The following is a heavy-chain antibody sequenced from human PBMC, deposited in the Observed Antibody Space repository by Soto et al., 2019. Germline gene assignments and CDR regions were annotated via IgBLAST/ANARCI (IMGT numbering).Heavy chain of an antibody. Sequence: SGGSLRLSCAASGFTFSSYGMHWVRQAPGKGLEWVAVISYDGSNKYYADSVKGRFTISRDNSKNTLYLQMNSLRAEDTAVYYCAKATSSTRVPAAIGIDYWGQGTLVTVSS. J-gene: IGHJ4*02. D-gene: IGHD2-2*01. CDR2: ISYDGSNK. CDR3: AKATSSTRVPAAIGIDY. CDR1: GFTFSSYG. V-gene: IGHV3-30*18.